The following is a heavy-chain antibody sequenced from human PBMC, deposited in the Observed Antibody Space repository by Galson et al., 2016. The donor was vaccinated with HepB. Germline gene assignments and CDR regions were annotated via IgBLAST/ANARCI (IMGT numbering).Heavy chain of an antibody. D-gene: IGHD3-22*01. Sequence: SLRLSCAASGFNFGSYSMNWVRQVPGKGLEWVSYISSSSSTIYYADSVAGRFTISRDNAKNSLYLQMNSLRDKDTAVYYCARAPTYFYDSSDSYYLSPFFDYWGQGARVTVSS. CDR3: ARAPTYFYDSSDSYYLSPFFDY. CDR2: ISSSSSTI. J-gene: IGHJ4*02. V-gene: IGHV3-48*02. CDR1: GFNFGSYS.